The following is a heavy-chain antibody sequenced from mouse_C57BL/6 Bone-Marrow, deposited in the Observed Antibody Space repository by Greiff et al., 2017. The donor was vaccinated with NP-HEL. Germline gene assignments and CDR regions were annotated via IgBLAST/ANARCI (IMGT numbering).Heavy chain of an antibody. Sequence: VKLQESGAELARPGASVKLSCKASGYTFTSYGISWVKQRTGQGLEWIGEIYPRSGNTYYNEKFKGKATLTADKSSSTAYMELRSLTSEDSAVYFCASGYYDYDRAPRFAYWGKGTLVTVSA. CDR2: IYPRSGNT. D-gene: IGHD2-4*01. J-gene: IGHJ3*01. CDR3: ASGYYDYDRAPRFAY. V-gene: IGHV1-81*01. CDR1: GYTFTSYG.